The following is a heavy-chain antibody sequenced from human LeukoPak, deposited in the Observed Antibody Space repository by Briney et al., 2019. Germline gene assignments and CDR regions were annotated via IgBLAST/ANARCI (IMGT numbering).Heavy chain of an antibody. CDR3: ASKRLVRGEFTTDY. J-gene: IGHJ4*02. D-gene: IGHD3-10*01. CDR2: IYSGGST. V-gene: IGHV3-NL1*01. Sequence: GRSLRLSCAASGFTFSSYGMHWVRQAPGKGLEWVSVIYSGGSTYYADSVKGRFTTSRDNSKNTLYLQMNSLRAEDTAVYYCASKRLVRGEFTTDYWGQGTLVTVSS. CDR1: GFTFSSYG.